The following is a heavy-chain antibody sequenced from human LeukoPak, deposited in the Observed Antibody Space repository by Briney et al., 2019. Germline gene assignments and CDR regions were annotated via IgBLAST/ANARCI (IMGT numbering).Heavy chain of an antibody. CDR2: IYTSGST. J-gene: IGHJ3*02. CDR1: GGSISSYY. CDR3: ATYNYGLAAFDI. D-gene: IGHD5-18*01. Sequence: SETLSLTCTVSGGSISSYYWSWMRQPAGKGLEWIGRIYTSGSTNYNPSLKSRVTMSVDTSKNQFSLKLSSVTAADTAIYYCATYNYGLAAFDIWGRGTMVTVSS. V-gene: IGHV4-4*07.